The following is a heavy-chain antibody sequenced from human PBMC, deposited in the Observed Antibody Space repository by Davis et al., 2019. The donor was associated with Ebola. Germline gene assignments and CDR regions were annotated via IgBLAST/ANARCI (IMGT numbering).Heavy chain of an antibody. CDR1: GDSVSSAG. CDR2: IYYSSKWYN. Sequence: HSQTLSLTCAISGDSVSSAGWNWIRQSPSRGLEWLGRIYYSSKWYNHYAVSMKSRITINSDTSKNQFSLQLNSVTPEDTALYYCARGWLRGGMDVWGEGTTVTVSS. V-gene: IGHV6-1*01. CDR3: ARGWLRGGMDV. D-gene: IGHD5-18*01. J-gene: IGHJ6*04.